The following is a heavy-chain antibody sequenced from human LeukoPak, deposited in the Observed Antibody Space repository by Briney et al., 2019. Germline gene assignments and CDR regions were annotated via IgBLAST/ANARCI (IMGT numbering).Heavy chain of an antibody. D-gene: IGHD6-13*01. CDR3: AKDTVLAYSSSFGY. Sequence: GGSLRLSCAASGFTFSSYAMSWVRQAPGKGLEWVSAIRGSGGSTYYADSVKGRFTISRDNSKNTLYLQMNSLRAEDTAVYYCAKDTVLAYSSSFGYWGQGTLVTVSS. CDR2: IRGSGGST. J-gene: IGHJ4*02. CDR1: GFTFSSYA. V-gene: IGHV3-23*01.